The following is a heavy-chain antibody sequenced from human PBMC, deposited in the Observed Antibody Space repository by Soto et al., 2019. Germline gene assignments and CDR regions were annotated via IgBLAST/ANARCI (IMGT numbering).Heavy chain of an antibody. J-gene: IGHJ6*02. CDR1: GYTFTSYG. CDR3: ASHDGSGSYYYGMDV. Sequence: GASVKVSCKASGYTFTSYGISWVRQAPGQGLEXXXXXXXXXXXXXXXXXLQGRVTMTTDTSTSTAYMELRSLRSDDTAVYYCASHDGSGSYYYGMDVWGQGTTVTVSS. V-gene: IGHV1-18*04. D-gene: IGHD3-10*01. CDR2: XXXXXXXX.